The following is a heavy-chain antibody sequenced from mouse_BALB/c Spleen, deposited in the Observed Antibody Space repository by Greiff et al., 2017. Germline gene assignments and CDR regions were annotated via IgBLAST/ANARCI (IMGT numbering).Heavy chain of an antibody. CDR2: ISYSGST. CDR1: GYSITSDYA. J-gene: IGHJ4*01. Sequence: VQLKESGPGLVKPSQSLSLTCTVTGYSITSDYAWNWIRQFPGNKLEWMGYISYSGSTSYNPSLKSRISITRDTSKNQFFLQLNSVTTEDTATYYCARWDVRAMDYWGQGTSVTVSS. CDR3: ARWDVRAMDY. V-gene: IGHV3-2*02. D-gene: IGHD4-1*01.